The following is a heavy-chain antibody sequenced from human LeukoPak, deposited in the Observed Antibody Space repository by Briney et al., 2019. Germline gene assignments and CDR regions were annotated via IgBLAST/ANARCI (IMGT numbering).Heavy chain of an antibody. J-gene: IGHJ4*02. CDR2: IYPSGTT. CDR1: GGSISSSSFY. Sequence: PSETLSLTCTVSGGSISSSSFYWGWIRQPPGRGLEWIGSIYPSGTTYYSPSLKSRVTISVDTSKNQFSLKLNSVTAADTAVYYCARVDGYFDYWGQGTLVTVSS. CDR3: ARVDGYFDY. V-gene: IGHV4-39*01. D-gene: IGHD5-24*01.